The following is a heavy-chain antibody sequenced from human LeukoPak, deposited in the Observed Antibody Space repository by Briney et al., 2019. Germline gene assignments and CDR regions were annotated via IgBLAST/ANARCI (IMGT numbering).Heavy chain of an antibody. J-gene: IGHJ5*02. V-gene: IGHV3-48*04. D-gene: IGHD2-21*01. CDR2: ISRSSMTI. CDR1: GFSFSGFS. CDR3: APPSYSPWP. Sequence: GGSLSLSCAASGFSFSGFSMNWVRQAPGKGLEWVSYISRSSMTIYYADSVRGRFTVSRDNANNSLYLQMNSLSAEDTAVYYCAPPSYSPWPWGQGTLVVVSS.